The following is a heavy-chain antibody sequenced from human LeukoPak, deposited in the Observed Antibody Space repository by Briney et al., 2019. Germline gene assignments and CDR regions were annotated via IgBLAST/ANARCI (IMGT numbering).Heavy chain of an antibody. D-gene: IGHD3-16*01. J-gene: IGHJ4*02. Sequence: PGRSLRLSCAASGFTFSSYGMHWVRQAPGRGLEWVSTINPSGTNTYHADSVKGRFTISRDNSKNTVYLQMNSLRAEDTALYYCAKGTWGDSWGQGTLVTVSS. CDR3: AKGTWGDS. V-gene: IGHV3-23*01. CDR1: GFTFSSYG. CDR2: INPSGTNT.